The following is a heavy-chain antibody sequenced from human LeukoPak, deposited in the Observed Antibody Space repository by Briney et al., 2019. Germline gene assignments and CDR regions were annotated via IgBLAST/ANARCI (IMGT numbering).Heavy chain of an antibody. CDR1: GFTFSSYG. Sequence: PGRSLRLSCAASGFTFSSYGMHWVRQALGKGLEWVAVISYDGSNEYYADSVKGRFTISRDNSKNTLYLQMNSLRTEDTAIYYCAKEDVVVITIRYFQHWGQGTLVTVSS. CDR2: ISYDGSNE. CDR3: AKEDVVVITIRYFQH. V-gene: IGHV3-30*18. D-gene: IGHD3-22*01. J-gene: IGHJ1*01.